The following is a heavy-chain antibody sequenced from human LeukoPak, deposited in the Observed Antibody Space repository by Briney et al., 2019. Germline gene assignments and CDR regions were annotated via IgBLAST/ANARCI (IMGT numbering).Heavy chain of an antibody. D-gene: IGHD5-18*01. J-gene: IGHJ4*02. CDR1: GFTLSSYW. V-gene: IGHV3-7*01. CDR2: IKKDGSEN. CDR3: ARHLSGVTGYSYGRGIDY. Sequence: GSLRLSSAAPGFTLSSYWMSWVRQAPGKGLEWVANIKKDGSENYYVDSVKGRFTISRDNAKKSLYLQMKSLRAEDTAVYYCARHLSGVTGYSYGRGIDYWGQGTLVTVSS.